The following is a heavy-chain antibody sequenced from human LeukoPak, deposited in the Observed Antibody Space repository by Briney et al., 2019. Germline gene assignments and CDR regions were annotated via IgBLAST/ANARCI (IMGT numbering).Heavy chain of an antibody. CDR1: GFTVSSNY. D-gene: IGHD3-22*01. CDR2: IYSGGST. Sequence: GGSLRLSCAASGFTVSSNYMSWVRQAPGKGLEWVSVIYSGGSTYYADSVKGRFTISRDNSKNTLYLQMNSLRAEDTAVYYCAKDPKPYYYDSSGLNWFDPWGQGTLVTVSS. V-gene: IGHV3-53*01. CDR3: AKDPKPYYYDSSGLNWFDP. J-gene: IGHJ5*02.